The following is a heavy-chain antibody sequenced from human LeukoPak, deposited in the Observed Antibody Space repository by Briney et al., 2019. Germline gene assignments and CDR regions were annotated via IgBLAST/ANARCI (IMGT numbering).Heavy chain of an antibody. Sequence: GGSLRLSCAASGFTFRSYGMHWVRQAPGKGLEWVAFIRYDGSNKYYADSVKGRFTISRDNSKNTLYLQMNSLRAEDTAVYYCAKDSDDYCGSGSECDYWGQGTLVTVSS. CDR3: AKDSDDYCGSGSECDY. CDR2: IRYDGSNK. V-gene: IGHV3-30*02. CDR1: GFTFRSYG. D-gene: IGHD3-10*01. J-gene: IGHJ4*02.